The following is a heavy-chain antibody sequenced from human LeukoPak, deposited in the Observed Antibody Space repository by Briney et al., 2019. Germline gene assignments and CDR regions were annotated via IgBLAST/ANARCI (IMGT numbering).Heavy chain of an antibody. J-gene: IGHJ4*02. D-gene: IGHD2-15*01. CDR2: IWYDGSNK. Sequence: GGSLRLSCAASGFTFSSYVMHRVRQAPAKGLEWVAVIWYDGSNKYYADSVKGRFTISRDNSKNTLYLQMNSLRAEDTAVYYCARDAKCSGGSCYSPDYWGQGTLVTVSS. CDR1: GFTFSSYV. V-gene: IGHV3-33*01. CDR3: ARDAKCSGGSCYSPDY.